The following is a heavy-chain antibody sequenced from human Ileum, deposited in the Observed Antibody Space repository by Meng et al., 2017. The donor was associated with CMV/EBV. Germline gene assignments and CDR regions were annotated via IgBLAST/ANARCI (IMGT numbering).Heavy chain of an antibody. CDR1: GFTFSSHA. V-gene: IGHV3-23*01. D-gene: IGHD2-2*01. CDR3: ARSGCSISGCHGGWFDP. Sequence: GESLKISCVASGFTFSSHAMNWVRQGPGKGLEWVSTISAGSRATYYPDSVRGRFTISRDNSKNTLYLEMNSLRVEDTAVYSCARSGCSISGCHGGWFDPWGQGTLVTVSS. J-gene: IGHJ5*02. CDR2: ISAGSRAT.